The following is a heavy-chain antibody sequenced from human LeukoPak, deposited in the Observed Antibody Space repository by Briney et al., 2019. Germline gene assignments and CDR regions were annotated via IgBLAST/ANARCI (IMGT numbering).Heavy chain of an antibody. CDR1: GFTFSSYG. CDR2: ISYDGSNK. J-gene: IGHJ4*02. D-gene: IGHD3-10*01. CDR3: AKVSSGSY. V-gene: IGHV3-30*18. Sequence: GGSLRLSCAASGFTFSSYGMHWVRQAPGKGLEWVAVISYDGSNKYYADSVKGRFTISRDNSKNTLYPQMNSLRAEDTAVYYCAKVSSGSYWGQGTLVTVSS.